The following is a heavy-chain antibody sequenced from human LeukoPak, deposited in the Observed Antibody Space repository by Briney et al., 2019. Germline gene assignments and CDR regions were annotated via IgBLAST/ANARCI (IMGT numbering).Heavy chain of an antibody. CDR3: AKHSYYYGSSAPLREVDD. J-gene: IGHJ4*02. CDR2: ISGSGGST. D-gene: IGHD3-22*01. V-gene: IGHV3-23*01. CDR1: VFTFSSYA. Sequence: PGGCVRLSRAASVFTFSSYAMSSVRQAPGKELEWVSAISGSGGSTYYADSVKGLFTISRNNSKKTLYLQMNSRRAEDTAVYCCAKHSYYYGSSAPLREVDDWGQGTLVTVSS.